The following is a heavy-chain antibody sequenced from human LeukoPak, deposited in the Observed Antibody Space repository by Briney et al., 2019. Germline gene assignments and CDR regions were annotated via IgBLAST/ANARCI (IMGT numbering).Heavy chain of an antibody. V-gene: IGHV3-23*01. CDR2: ISGSGGST. D-gene: IGHD3-22*01. J-gene: IGHJ4*02. Sequence: GGSLRLSCAASGFTFSSYAMSWVRQAPGKGLEWVSAISGSGGSTYCADSVKGRFTISRDNSKNTLYLQMNSLRAEDTAVYYCAKDPGLNYYDSSGYIDYWGQGTLVTVSS. CDR3: AKDPGLNYYDSSGYIDY. CDR1: GFTFSSYA.